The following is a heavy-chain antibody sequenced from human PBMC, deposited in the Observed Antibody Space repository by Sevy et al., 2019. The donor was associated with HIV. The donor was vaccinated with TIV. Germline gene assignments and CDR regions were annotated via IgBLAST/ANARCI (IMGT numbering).Heavy chain of an antibody. CDR2: ISRYNT. J-gene: IGHJ1*01. D-gene: IGHD1-26*01. Sequence: ASVKVSCKASGYTFINYGITWVRQAPGQGLEWMGWISRYNTNYAQKLQGRVTMTTDTSTSTVYMELRSLRSDDTAVYYCARSPSGSQGPGQYFQHWGQGTLVTVSP. V-gene: IGHV1-18*01. CDR1: GYTFINYG. CDR3: ARSPSGSQGPGQYFQH.